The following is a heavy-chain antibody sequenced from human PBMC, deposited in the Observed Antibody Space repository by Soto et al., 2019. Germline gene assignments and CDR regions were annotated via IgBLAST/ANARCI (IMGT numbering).Heavy chain of an antibody. Sequence: QVQLVESGGGVVQPGRSLRLSCAASGFTFSSYGMHWVRQAPGKGLEWVAVISYDGSNKYYADSVKGRFTISRDNSKNTLYLQMNSLRAEDTAVYYCAKDYDSSGYYYGVYYYYGMDVW. V-gene: IGHV3-30*18. CDR3: AKDYDSSGYYYGVYYYYGMDV. D-gene: IGHD3-22*01. CDR2: ISYDGSNK. J-gene: IGHJ6*01. CDR1: GFTFSSYG.